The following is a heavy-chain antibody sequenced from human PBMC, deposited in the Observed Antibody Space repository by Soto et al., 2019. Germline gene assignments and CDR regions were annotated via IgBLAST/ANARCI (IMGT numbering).Heavy chain of an antibody. Sequence: EVQLVESGGGLVQPGGSLTLSCAASGFTFSDYWMHWVRQAPGKGLVWVSRINSGGSSTSYADSVKGRFTISRDNARNTLYVQMNSLSVEDTAVYYWARAGDRGYEPDDWGQGTMVTVSS. CDR3: ARAGDRGYEPDD. CDR2: INSGGSST. D-gene: IGHD5-12*01. CDR1: GFTFSDYW. V-gene: IGHV3-74*01. J-gene: IGHJ4*02.